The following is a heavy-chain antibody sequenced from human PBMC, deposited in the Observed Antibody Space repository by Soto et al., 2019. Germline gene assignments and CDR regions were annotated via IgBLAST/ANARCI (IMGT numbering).Heavy chain of an antibody. CDR3: TRDRTWQLDDN. CDR1: GFAFRTYC. Sequence: EEQLVESGGGLVQPGGSLRLSCAASGFAFRTYCMHWVRQAPGKGLVWLSHINGDGSSTSYADFVEGRFTISRDNAKNTLYLQMNRLRAEDTAVYFCTRDRTWQLDDNWGQGTLASVSS. D-gene: IGHD1-1*01. CDR2: INGDGSST. V-gene: IGHV3-74*01. J-gene: IGHJ4*02.